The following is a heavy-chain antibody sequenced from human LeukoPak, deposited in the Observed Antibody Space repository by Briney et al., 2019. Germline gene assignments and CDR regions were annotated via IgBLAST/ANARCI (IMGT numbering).Heavy chain of an antibody. V-gene: IGHV3-48*01. CDR3: AKEVRGGVKRGSYFDY. CDR2: ISSSSSTI. CDR1: GFTFSSYG. J-gene: IGHJ4*02. Sequence: GGSLRLSCAASGFTFSSYGMTWVRQAPGKGLEWVSYISSSSSTIYYADSVKGRFTISRDNAKNSLYLQLNSLRAEDTAVYYCAKEVRGGVKRGSYFDYWGQGTLVTVSS. D-gene: IGHD3-16*01.